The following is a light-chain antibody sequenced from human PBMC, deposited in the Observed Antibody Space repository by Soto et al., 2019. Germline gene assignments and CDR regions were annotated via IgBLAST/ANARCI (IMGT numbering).Light chain of an antibody. J-gene: IGKJ1*01. CDR1: QSVSSK. CDR2: GAS. V-gene: IGKV3-15*01. Sequence: EIVMTQSPATLSVSPGERATLSCRASQSVSSKLAWYQQKPGQAPRLLIYGASTRANGIPATFSGSGSGTEFTLTISRLQSEDFAVYYCQQYNNWPRTFGQGTKVESK. CDR3: QQYNNWPRT.